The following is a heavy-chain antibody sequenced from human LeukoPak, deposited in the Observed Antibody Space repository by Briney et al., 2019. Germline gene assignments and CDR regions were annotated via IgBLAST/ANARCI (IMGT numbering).Heavy chain of an antibody. J-gene: IGHJ4*02. CDR3: AVLEGYYSGSGNYS. CDR1: GFTFSHAW. Sequence: GSLRLSCAASGFTFSHAWMTWVRQAPGKGLEWIGRIYTSGSTNYNPSLKSRVTISVDTSKNQFSLKLTSVTAADTAVYYCAVLEGYYSGSGNYSWGQGTLVTVSS. D-gene: IGHD3-10*01. CDR2: IYTSGST. V-gene: IGHV4-59*10.